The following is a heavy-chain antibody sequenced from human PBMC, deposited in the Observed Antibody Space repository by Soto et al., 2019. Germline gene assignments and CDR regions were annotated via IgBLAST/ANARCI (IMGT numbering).Heavy chain of an antibody. D-gene: IGHD5-18*01. J-gene: IGHJ6*02. V-gene: IGHV3-53*01. Sequence: EVQLVESGGGLIQPGGSLRLSCAASGFTVSSNYMSWVRQAPGKGLEWVSVIYSGGSTYYADSVKGRFTISRDNSKNTLYLQMNSLRAEDTVVYYCARDRYSYGWNLGYYYYGMDVWGQGTTVTVSS. CDR2: IYSGGST. CDR1: GFTVSSNY. CDR3: ARDRYSYGWNLGYYYYGMDV.